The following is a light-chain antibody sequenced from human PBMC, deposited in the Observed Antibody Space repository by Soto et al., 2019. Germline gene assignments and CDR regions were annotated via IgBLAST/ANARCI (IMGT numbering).Light chain of an antibody. J-gene: IGKJ5*01. CDR2: KVS. Sequence: DVVMTQSHLSLPVTLGQPASISCRSNQSLVHSDGIAYFSWFQQRPGRSPRRLIYKVSNRDSGVPDRFSGSGSGTDFTLKISRVEADDVGVYYCMQVLQSPITFGQGTRLEIK. CDR1: QSLVHSDGIAY. CDR3: MQVLQSPIT. V-gene: IGKV2-30*02.